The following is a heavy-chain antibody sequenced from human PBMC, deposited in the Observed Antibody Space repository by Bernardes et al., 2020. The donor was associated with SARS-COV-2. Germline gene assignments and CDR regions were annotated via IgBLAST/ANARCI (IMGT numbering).Heavy chain of an antibody. CDR3: ARVLFFSGGYDYVWGSYRYLDDY. J-gene: IGHJ4*02. D-gene: IGHD3-16*02. Sequence: ASVKVSCKASGYTFTSYGISWVRQAPGQGLEWMGWISAYNCNTNYAQKLQGRVTMTTDTSTSTAYMELRSLRSDDTAVYYCARVLFFSGGYDYVWGSYRYLDDYWGQGTLVTVSS. V-gene: IGHV1-18*01. CDR1: GYTFTSYG. CDR2: ISAYNCNT.